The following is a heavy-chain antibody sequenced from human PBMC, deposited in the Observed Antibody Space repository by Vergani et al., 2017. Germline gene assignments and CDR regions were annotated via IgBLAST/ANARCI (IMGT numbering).Heavy chain of an antibody. CDR2: IKQDGSEK. D-gene: IGHD6-13*01. CDR3: ARALDSWYGNYYYYMDV. V-gene: IGHV3-7*01. J-gene: IGHJ6*03. Sequence: EVQLVESGGGLVKPGGSLRLSCAASGFTFSSYWMSWVRQAPGKGLEWVANIKQDGSEKYYVDSVKGRFTISRDNAKNSLYLQMNSLRAEDTAVYYCARALDSWYGNYYYYMDVWGKGTTVTVSS. CDR1: GFTFSSYW.